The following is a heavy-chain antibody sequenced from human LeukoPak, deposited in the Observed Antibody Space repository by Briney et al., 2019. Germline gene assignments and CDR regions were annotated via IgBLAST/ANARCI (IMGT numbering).Heavy chain of an antibody. J-gene: IGHJ3*02. CDR3: ARCGGDCYFDAFDI. D-gene: IGHD2-21*02. Sequence: ASVKVSCKASGYTFTSYDINWVRQATGQGLEWMGWMNPSSGNTGYAQKFQGRVTMTRNTSISTAYMELSSLRSEDTAVYYCARCGGDCYFDAFDIWGQGTMVTVSS. CDR2: MNPSSGNT. V-gene: IGHV1-8*01. CDR1: GYTFTSYD.